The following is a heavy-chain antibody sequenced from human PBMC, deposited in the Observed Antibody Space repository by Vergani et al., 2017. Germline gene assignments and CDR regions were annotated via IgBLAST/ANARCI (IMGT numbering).Heavy chain of an antibody. V-gene: IGHV4-61*02. CDR3: ARDNKQLRPRAFDL. CDR2: IYVSGIT. D-gene: IGHD4-23*01. CDR1: GASINNDFYY. Sequence: QVQLQESGPGLVKPSQTLSLTCTVSGASINNDFYYWHWIRLPAGKGLEWIGRIYVSGITDYNSSLQSRVSMSVDTSKNQFSLTLTSVTAADTAVYYCARDNKQLRPRAFDLWGQATIVTVSS. J-gene: IGHJ3*01.